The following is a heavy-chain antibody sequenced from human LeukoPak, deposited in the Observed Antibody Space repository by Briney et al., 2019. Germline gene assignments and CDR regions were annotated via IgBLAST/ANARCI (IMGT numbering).Heavy chain of an antibody. CDR3: ALLGAYGMDV. J-gene: IGHJ6*02. D-gene: IGHD1-26*01. CDR2: IYHSATT. Sequence: PSETLSLTCAVYGGSFSGYYWSWIRQPPGKGLEWIGYIYHSATTYYNPSLGSRVTISVDSFKNQFSLKLSSVTAADTAVYYCALLGAYGMDVWGQGTTVTVSS. V-gene: IGHV4-34*01. CDR1: GGSFSGYY.